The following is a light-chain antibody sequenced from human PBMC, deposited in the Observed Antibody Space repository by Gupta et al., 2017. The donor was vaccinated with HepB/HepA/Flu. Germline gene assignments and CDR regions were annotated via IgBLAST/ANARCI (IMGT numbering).Light chain of an antibody. Sequence: SYELTQPPSVSVSPGQTASIPCSGDNLGDKYACWYQQKPGQSPVLVIYQDSKRPSGIPERFSGSNSGNTATLTISGTQAMDEADYYCQAWDSSTARYVFGTGTKVTVL. CDR1: NLGDKY. CDR3: QAWDSSTARYV. CDR2: QDS. V-gene: IGLV3-1*01. J-gene: IGLJ1*01.